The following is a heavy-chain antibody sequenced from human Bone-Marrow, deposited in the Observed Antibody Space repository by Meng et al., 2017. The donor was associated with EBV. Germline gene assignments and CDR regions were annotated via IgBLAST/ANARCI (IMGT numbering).Heavy chain of an antibody. CDR1: GFTFSSYS. CDR3: ARGPEQLSYFDY. Sequence: EVQLVESGGGLVKPGGSLRLSCAASGFTFSSYSMTWVRQAPGKGLEWVSSISSSSSYIYYADSVKGRFTISRDNAKNSLYLQMNSLRAEDTAVYYCARGPEQLSYFDYWGQGTLVTVAS. CDR2: ISSSSSYI. V-gene: IGHV3-21*01. J-gene: IGHJ4*02. D-gene: IGHD5-18*01.